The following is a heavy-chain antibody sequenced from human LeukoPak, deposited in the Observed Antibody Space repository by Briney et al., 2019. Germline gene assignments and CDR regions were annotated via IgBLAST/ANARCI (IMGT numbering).Heavy chain of an antibody. V-gene: IGHV3-30*02. J-gene: IGHJ1*01. CDR3: AKDMTDFQH. CDR2: IRYDGSSK. CDR1: GFTFSSYA. D-gene: IGHD2-21*02. Sequence: AGRSLRLSCAASGFTFSSYAMHWVRQAPGKGLEWVAFIRYDGSSKYYTDSVKGRFTISRDNSENTLYLQMNSLRAEDTAVYFCAKDMTDFQHWGQGTLVTVSS.